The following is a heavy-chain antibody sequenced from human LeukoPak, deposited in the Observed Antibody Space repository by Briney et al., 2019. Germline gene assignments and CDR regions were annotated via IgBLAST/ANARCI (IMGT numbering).Heavy chain of an antibody. V-gene: IGHV3-21*01. Sequence: KSGGSLRLSCAASGFIFSSYNMNWVRQAPGKGLEWVSSISDNSRSLYYADSVKGRFTISRDNSKNMVYLQMNSLRAEDTAVYYCTTAHLYSGIWYGRDYWGQGTLVTVSS. CDR1: GFIFSSYN. CDR3: TTAHLYSGIWYGRDY. J-gene: IGHJ4*02. D-gene: IGHD6-13*01. CDR2: ISDNSRSL.